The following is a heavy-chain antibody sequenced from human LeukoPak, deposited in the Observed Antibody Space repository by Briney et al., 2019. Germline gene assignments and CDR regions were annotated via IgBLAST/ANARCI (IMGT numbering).Heavy chain of an antibody. CDR3: AKDSGYCSSTSCYAGDY. J-gene: IGHJ4*02. CDR2: ISGSGGST. D-gene: IGHD2-2*01. CDR1: GFTFSSYA. Sequence: GGFLRLSCAASGFTFSSYAMSWVRQAPGKGLEWVSAISGSGGSTYYADSVKGRFTISRDNSKNTLYLQMNSLRAEDTAVYYCAKDSGYCSSTSCYAGDYWGQGTLVTVSS. V-gene: IGHV3-23*01.